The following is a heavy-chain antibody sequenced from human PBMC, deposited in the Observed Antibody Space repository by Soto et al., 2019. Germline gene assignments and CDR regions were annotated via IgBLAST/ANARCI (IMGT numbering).Heavy chain of an antibody. V-gene: IGHV3-30-3*01. CDR3: AREGPIGYYDSSPYFDY. J-gene: IGHJ4*02. Sequence: SLRLSCAASGFTFSSYAMHWVRQAPGKGLEWVAVISYDGSNKYYADSVKGRFTISRDNSKNTLYLQMNSLRAEDTAVYYCAREGPIGYYDSSPYFDYWGQGTLVTVSS. D-gene: IGHD3-22*01. CDR1: GFTFSSYA. CDR2: ISYDGSNK.